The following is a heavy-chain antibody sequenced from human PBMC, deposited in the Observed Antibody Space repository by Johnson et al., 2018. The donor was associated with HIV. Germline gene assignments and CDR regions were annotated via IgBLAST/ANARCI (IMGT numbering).Heavy chain of an antibody. CDR1: GFTFDDYG. CDR3: AKDFGSGWADAFDI. CDR2: IHWNGGST. D-gene: IGHD6-19*01. Sequence: VQLVESGGGVVRPGGSLRLSCAASGFTFDDYGVSWVRQAPGKGLEWVPGIHWNGGSTGYGDSVKGRFTNSRANAKNTVYLEMNSLRTEDSALYYCAKDFGSGWADAFDIWGQGTGVTISS. J-gene: IGHJ3*02. V-gene: IGHV3-20*04.